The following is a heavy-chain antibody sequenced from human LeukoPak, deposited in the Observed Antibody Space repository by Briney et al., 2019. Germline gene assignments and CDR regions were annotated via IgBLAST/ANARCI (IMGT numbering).Heavy chain of an antibody. D-gene: IGHD1-26*01. CDR1: GFTFSSYS. CDR2: ISSSSSTI. Sequence: PGGSLRLSCAASGFTFSSYSMNWVRQAPGKGLEWVSYISSSSSTIYYADSVKGRFTISRDNSKNTLYLQMNSLRAEDTAVYYCAKDPEWELPQYFDYWGQGTLVTVSS. V-gene: IGHV3-48*01. CDR3: AKDPEWELPQYFDY. J-gene: IGHJ4*02.